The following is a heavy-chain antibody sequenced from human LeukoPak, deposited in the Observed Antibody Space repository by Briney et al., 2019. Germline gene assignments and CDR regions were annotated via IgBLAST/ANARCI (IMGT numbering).Heavy chain of an antibody. Sequence: GGSLRLSCAASGFXVSSNYLTWVRQAPGKGLEWVSVIFSTGNTDYADSVKGRFTISRDNSKNTLYLQMNSLRAEDTAVYYCARTRASYDDYWGQGTLVTVSS. V-gene: IGHV3-53*01. J-gene: IGHJ4*02. D-gene: IGHD5-12*01. CDR1: GFXVSSNY. CDR3: ARTRASYDDY. CDR2: IFSTGNT.